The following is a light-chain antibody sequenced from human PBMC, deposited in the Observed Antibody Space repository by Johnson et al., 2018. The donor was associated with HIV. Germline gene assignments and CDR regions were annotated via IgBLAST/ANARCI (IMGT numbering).Light chain of an antibody. Sequence: QSVLTQPPSVSAAPGQKVNISCSGSSSNIGNNYVSWYQQLPGTAPKVLIYDNHKRPSGIPDRFSASKSGTSAPLDITGLQTGDEADYYCGTWDTSLGAHYVFGSGTEVTVL. V-gene: IGLV1-51*01. CDR1: SSNIGNNY. CDR2: DNH. J-gene: IGLJ1*01. CDR3: GTWDTSLGAHYV.